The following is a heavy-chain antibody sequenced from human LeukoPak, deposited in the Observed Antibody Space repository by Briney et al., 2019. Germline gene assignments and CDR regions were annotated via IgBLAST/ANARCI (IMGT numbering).Heavy chain of an antibody. Sequence: PGGTLRLSCAASGFTLSNYAMNWVRQAPGKGLEWVSSINGSGDKTYYADSVKGRFTISRDNSKNTLYLQMNSLRAEDTAVYYCARADRLGAALLASFDYWGQGTLVTVSS. CDR2: INGSGDKT. CDR3: ARADRLGAALLASFDY. CDR1: GFTLSNYA. J-gene: IGHJ4*02. D-gene: IGHD3-16*01. V-gene: IGHV3-23*01.